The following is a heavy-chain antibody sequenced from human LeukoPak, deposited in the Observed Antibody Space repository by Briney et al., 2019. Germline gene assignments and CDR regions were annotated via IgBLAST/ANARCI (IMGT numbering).Heavy chain of an antibody. D-gene: IGHD7-27*01. CDR1: GFTFSNFA. V-gene: IGHV3-23*01. J-gene: IGHJ4*02. Sequence: PGGSLRLSCAASGFTFSNFAIRWVRQVPGKGLEWVSSIDGSGDKTHYPDSVRGRFTVSRDNSKNTLYLQMNSLRVDDTATYFCVKVQFNWGPIDYWGQGTPVIVSS. CDR3: VKVQFNWGPIDY. CDR2: IDGSGDKT.